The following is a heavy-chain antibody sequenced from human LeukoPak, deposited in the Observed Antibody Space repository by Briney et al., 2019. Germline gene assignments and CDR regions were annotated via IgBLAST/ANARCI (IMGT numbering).Heavy chain of an antibody. V-gene: IGHV4-38-2*01. J-gene: IGHJ5*02. Sequence: PSETLSLTCAVSGYSISSGYYWGWIRQPPGKGLEWIGSIYHSGSTYYNPSLKIRVTISVDTSKNQFSLKLSSVTAAATAVYYCARARAVTMVRGVITNNWFDPWGQGTLVTVSS. CDR1: GYSISSGYY. CDR3: ARARAVTMVRGVITNNWFDP. CDR2: IYHSGST. D-gene: IGHD3-10*01.